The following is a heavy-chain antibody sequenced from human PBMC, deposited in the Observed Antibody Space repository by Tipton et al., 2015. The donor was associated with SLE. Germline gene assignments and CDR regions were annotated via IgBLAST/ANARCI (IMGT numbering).Heavy chain of an antibody. Sequence: QLVQSGPEVKKPGASVKVSCKASGYTFTSYGISWVRQATGQGLEWMGWMNPNSGNTGYAQKFQGRVTMTRNTSISTAYMELRSLRSDDTAVYYCARDRPVAGTYDALDIWGQGTMVTVSS. J-gene: IGHJ3*02. CDR3: ARDRPVAGTYDALDI. V-gene: IGHV1-8*02. D-gene: IGHD6-19*01. CDR1: GYTFTSYG. CDR2: MNPNSGNT.